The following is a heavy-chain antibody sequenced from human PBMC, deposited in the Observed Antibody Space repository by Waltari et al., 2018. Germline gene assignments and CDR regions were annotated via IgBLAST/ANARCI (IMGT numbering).Heavy chain of an antibody. CDR2: MNPNSGNT. J-gene: IGHJ4*02. CDR3: ARKYDFWSGYCLGY. V-gene: IGHV1-8*03. Sequence: QLVQSGAEVTKPGASVKVSCKASGYTFTSYDINWVRQATGQGLEWMGWMNPNSGNTGYAQKFQGRVTITRNTSISTAYMELSSLRSEDTAVYYCARKYDFWSGYCLGYWGQGTLVTVSS. CDR1: GYTFTSYD. D-gene: IGHD3-3*01.